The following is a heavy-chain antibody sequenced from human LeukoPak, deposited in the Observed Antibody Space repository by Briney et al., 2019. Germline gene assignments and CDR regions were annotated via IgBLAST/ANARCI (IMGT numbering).Heavy chain of an antibody. D-gene: IGHD3-10*01. Sequence: GASVKVSCKASGYTFTGYYMHWVRQAPGQGLEWMGWINPNSGGTNYAQKFQGRVTMTRDTSISTAYMELSRLRSDDTAVYYCAKTRLFMVSGKLSVPRGWFDPWGQGTLVTVSS. CDR3: AKTRLFMVSGKLSVPRGWFDP. CDR2: INPNSGGT. V-gene: IGHV1-2*02. J-gene: IGHJ5*02. CDR1: GYTFTGYY.